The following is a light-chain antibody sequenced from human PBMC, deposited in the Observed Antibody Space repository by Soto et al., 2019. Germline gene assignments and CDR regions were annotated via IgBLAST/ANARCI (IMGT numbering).Light chain of an antibody. CDR3: QQANSFPVT. Sequence: DIQMTQSPSSVSASVGDRVTITCRASQGISIWLAWYQHKPGKAPKLLIYAASSLKTGVPSRFSGSGSGREFTLTISSLQPEDFETYYCQQANSFPVTFGGGTKVDIK. J-gene: IGKJ4*01. CDR2: AAS. V-gene: IGKV1-12*01. CDR1: QGISIW.